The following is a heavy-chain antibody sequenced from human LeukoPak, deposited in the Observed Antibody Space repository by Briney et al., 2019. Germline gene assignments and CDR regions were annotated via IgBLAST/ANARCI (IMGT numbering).Heavy chain of an antibody. V-gene: IGHV3-30*03. D-gene: IGHD3-10*01. CDR3: ARASGDAVSTYFDY. J-gene: IGHJ4*02. CDR1: GFTFSSYG. Sequence: GALRLSCAASGFTFSSYGMHWVRQAPGKGLDWVAVISYDGSNKYYADSVKGRFTISRDNAKNSLYLQMNSLRAEDTAVYYCARASGDAVSTYFDYWGQGTPVTVSS. CDR2: ISYDGSNK.